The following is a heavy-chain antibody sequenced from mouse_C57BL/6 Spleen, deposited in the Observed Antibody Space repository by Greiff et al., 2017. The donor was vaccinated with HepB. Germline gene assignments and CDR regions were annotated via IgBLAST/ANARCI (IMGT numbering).Heavy chain of an antibody. CDR2: IDPSDSET. CDR1: GYTFTSYW. Sequence: QVQLKQPGAELVRPGSSVKLSCKASGYTFTSYWMHWVKQRPIQGLEWIGNIDPSDSETHYNQKFKDKATLTVDKSSSTAYMQLSSLTSEDSAVYYCARCERDYDLHYFDYWGQGTTLTVSS. CDR3: ARCERDYDLHYFDY. J-gene: IGHJ2*01. V-gene: IGHV1-52*01. D-gene: IGHD2-4*01.